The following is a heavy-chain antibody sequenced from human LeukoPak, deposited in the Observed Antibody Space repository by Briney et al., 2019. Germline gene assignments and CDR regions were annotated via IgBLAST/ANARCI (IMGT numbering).Heavy chain of an antibody. CDR3: ARDGGSYTTGYGMDV. J-gene: IGHJ6*02. D-gene: IGHD1-26*01. Sequence: GASVKVSCKASGYTFTGYYMHWVRQAPGQGLEWMGRINPNSGGTNYAQKFQGWVTMTRDTSISTAYMELSRLRSDDTAVYYCARDGGSYTTGYGMDVWGQGTTVTVSS. CDR1: GYTFTGYY. V-gene: IGHV1-2*04. CDR2: INPNSGGT.